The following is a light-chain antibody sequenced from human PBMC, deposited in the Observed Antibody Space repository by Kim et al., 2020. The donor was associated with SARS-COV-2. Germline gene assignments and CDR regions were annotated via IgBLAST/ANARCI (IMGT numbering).Light chain of an antibody. CDR1: QSSSDW. Sequence: SASVGDRVTITCRASQSSSDWLAWYQQKPGKAPKRLIYAASTLESGVPSRFSGSGSGTEFTLTISSLQPDDFATYYCQQYDNYGTFGQGTKVDIK. CDR3: QQYDNYGT. CDR2: AAS. V-gene: IGKV1-5*03. J-gene: IGKJ1*01.